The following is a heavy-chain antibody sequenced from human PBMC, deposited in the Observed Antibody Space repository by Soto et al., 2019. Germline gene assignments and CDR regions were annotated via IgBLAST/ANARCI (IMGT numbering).Heavy chain of an antibody. CDR1: EFTFRSYW. CDR2: ISGDGSST. V-gene: IGHV3-74*01. CDR3: ARSLPGTYGAFDL. Sequence: AGGSLRLSCAASEFTFRSYWMHWVRQSPGKGLVWVSRISGDGSSTNYADSVKGRFTISRDNAKNTVYLQIDSLRAEDTAVYYCARSLPGTYGAFDLWGQGTMVTVS. D-gene: IGHD1-7*01. J-gene: IGHJ3*01.